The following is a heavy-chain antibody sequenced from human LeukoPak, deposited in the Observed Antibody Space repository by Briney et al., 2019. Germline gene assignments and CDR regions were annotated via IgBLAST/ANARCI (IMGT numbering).Heavy chain of an antibody. V-gene: IGHV3-21*01. J-gene: IGHJ2*01. CDR1: GFTFSSYS. Sequence: GGSLRLSCVASGFTFSSYSMNWVRQAPGKGLECVSSISTSSDYMNYADSVKGRFTISRDNAKNSLYLQMNGLRAEDTAVYYCAREVGYCSGTSCYEYFDLWGRGTLVTVSS. D-gene: IGHD2-2*01. CDR2: ISTSSDYM. CDR3: AREVGYCSGTSCYEYFDL.